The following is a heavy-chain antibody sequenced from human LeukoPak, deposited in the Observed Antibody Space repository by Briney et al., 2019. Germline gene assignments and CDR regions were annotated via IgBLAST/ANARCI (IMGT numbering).Heavy chain of an antibody. J-gene: IGHJ6*03. CDR1: GFTFSDYP. CDR2: ISYDASND. V-gene: IGHV3-30*04. Sequence: GRSRRLSCAASGFTFSDYPMYWVRQAPGKGLEWVAVISYDASNDFYRDSVRGRFTISRDNARNTVYLQMDTLKPEDTAVYYCARSFGFPFGYMDVWGKGTMVIASS. D-gene: IGHD2-21*01. CDR3: ARSFGFPFGYMDV.